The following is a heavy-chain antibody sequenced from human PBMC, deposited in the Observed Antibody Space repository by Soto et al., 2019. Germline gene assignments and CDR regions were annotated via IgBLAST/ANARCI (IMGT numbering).Heavy chain of an antibody. CDR1: GGSIGAGDYY. CDR3: ARERSQFCSGGSCVSGY. J-gene: IGHJ4*02. Sequence: QVQLQESGPGLVTPSQTLSLICTVSGGSIGAGDYYWSWIRQPPGEGLEWIGCIYYSGSTYYNPYLKSRITMSVDRSTNQFSLSLTSLTAADTAVYYCARERSQFCSGGSCVSGYWGQGTLVSVSS. D-gene: IGHD2-15*01. V-gene: IGHV4-30-4*01. CDR2: IYYSGST.